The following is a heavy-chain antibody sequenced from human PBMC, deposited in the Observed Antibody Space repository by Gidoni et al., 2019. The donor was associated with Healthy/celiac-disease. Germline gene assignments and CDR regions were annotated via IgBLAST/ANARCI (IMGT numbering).Heavy chain of an antibody. CDR1: GFTFDDYA. Sequence: EVQLVESGGGLVQPGRSLRLSCAASGFTFDDYAMHWVRQAPGKGLEWVSGISWNSGSIGYADSVKGRFTISRDNAKNSLYLQMNSLRAEDTALYYCAKDKRGFDGAFQHWGQGTLVTVSS. J-gene: IGHJ1*01. D-gene: IGHD3-9*01. CDR3: AKDKRGFDGAFQH. V-gene: IGHV3-9*01. CDR2: ISWNSGSI.